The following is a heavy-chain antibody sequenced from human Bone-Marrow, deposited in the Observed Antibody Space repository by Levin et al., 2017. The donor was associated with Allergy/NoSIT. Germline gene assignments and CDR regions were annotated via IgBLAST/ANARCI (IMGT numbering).Heavy chain of an antibody. CDR2: IGSDGTNI. CDR3: AKSMRVANYFDT. CDR1: GFTFSNYN. Sequence: GGSLRLSCAVSGFTFSNYNMNWVRQAPGRGLEWVSSIGSDGTNIQYADSVRGRFAISRDNARESLSLQMNSLTVEDTAVYYCAKSMRVANYFDTWGQGTLVIVSS. J-gene: IGHJ5*02. D-gene: IGHD4/OR15-4a*01. V-gene: IGHV3-21*01.